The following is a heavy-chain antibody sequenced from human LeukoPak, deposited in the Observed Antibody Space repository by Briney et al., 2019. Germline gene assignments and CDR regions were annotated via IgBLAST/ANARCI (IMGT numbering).Heavy chain of an antibody. D-gene: IGHD4-23*01. V-gene: IGHV4-39*07. CDR3: AREYGPVLNSNFDY. J-gene: IGHJ4*02. CDR2: IYYSGST. CDR1: GGSISSNSYY. Sequence: TSETLSLTCTVSGGSISSNSYYWGWIRQPPGKGLEWIGSIYYSGSTYYNPSLKSRVTISVDTSKNQFSLKLSSVTAADTAVYYCAREYGPVLNSNFDYWGQGTLVTVSS.